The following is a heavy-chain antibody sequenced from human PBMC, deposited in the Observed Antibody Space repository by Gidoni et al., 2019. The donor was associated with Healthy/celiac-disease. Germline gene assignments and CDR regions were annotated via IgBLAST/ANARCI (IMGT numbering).Heavy chain of an antibody. V-gene: IGHV4-34*01. D-gene: IGHD3-3*01. CDR3: ARGPNYDFWSGYIRGMDV. J-gene: IGHJ6*02. Sequence: QVQLQQWGAGLLKPSETLSLSCAAHVGSFSGYYWSWNRQPPGKGLEWIGEINHSGSTNYNPSLKSRVTISVDTSKNQFSLKLSSVTAADTAVYYCARGPNYDFWSGYIRGMDVWGQGTTVTVSS. CDR1: VGSFSGYY. CDR2: INHSGST.